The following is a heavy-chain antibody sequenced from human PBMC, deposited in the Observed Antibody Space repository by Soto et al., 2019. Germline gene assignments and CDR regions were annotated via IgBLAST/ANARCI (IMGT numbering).Heavy chain of an antibody. CDR1: EFTFSSYV. D-gene: IGHD3-22*01. J-gene: IGHJ4*02. V-gene: IGHV3-23*01. CDR3: AKHYYDSSGYYTEYFDY. CDR2: ISGSGDSS. Sequence: EVQLLESGGGLVQPGGSLRLSCAASEFTFSSYVMSWVRQSPGKGLEWVSAISGSGDSSNYADLVKGRFTISRDNLKNTLYLQMNSLRAEDTAVYYCAKHYYDSSGYYTEYFDYWGQGPLVTVSS.